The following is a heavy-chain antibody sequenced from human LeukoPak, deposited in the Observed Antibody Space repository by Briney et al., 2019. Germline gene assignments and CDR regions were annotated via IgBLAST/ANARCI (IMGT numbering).Heavy chain of an antibody. D-gene: IGHD3-10*01. CDR3: ARVSRRASGSTIDY. J-gene: IGHJ4*02. Sequence: SETLSLTCTVSGDSISSSTYYWGWIRQAPGKGLEWIGIIYYSGTTYYNPSLKSRVTISVDTSKNQFSLKLSSVTAADTAVYYCARVSRRASGSTIDYWGQGTLVTVSS. V-gene: IGHV4-39*07. CDR2: IYYSGTT. CDR1: GDSISSSTYY.